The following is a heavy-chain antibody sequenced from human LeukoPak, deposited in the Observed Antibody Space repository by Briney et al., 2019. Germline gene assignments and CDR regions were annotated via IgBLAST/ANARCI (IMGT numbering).Heavy chain of an antibody. V-gene: IGHV3-30*04. Sequence: GGSLRLSCAASGFTFSSYAMHWVRQAPGKGLEWVAVISYDGSNKYYADSAKGRFTISRDNSKNTLYLQMNSLRAEDTAVYYCARDLSYYDSPESNPPGDYWGQGTLVTVSS. CDR1: GFTFSSYA. CDR2: ISYDGSNK. CDR3: ARDLSYYDSPESNPPGDY. D-gene: IGHD3-22*01. J-gene: IGHJ4*02.